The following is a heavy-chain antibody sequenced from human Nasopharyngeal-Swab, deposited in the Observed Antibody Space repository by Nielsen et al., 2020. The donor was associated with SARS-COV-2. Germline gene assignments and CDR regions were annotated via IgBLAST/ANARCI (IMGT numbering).Heavy chain of an antibody. CDR3: ARVTAYGFDT. D-gene: IGHD3-16*01. Sequence: SETLSLTCTVSGDSINDYYWNWIRQPPGKGLEWIGYIYYSGTTHYKSSLKSRVTISIDTSKNQFSLNLRSVTAADTAVYYCARVTAYGFDTWGQGTMVTVSS. CDR2: IYYSGTT. J-gene: IGHJ3*02. CDR1: GDSINDYY. V-gene: IGHV4-59*01.